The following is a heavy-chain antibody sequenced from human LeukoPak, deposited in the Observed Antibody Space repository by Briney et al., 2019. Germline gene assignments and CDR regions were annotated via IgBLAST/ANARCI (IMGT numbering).Heavy chain of an antibody. D-gene: IGHD5-18*01. J-gene: IGHJ4*02. Sequence: GGSLRLSCAASGFTFSGCGMHWVRQAPGKGLEWVAFIWYDGGGKYYADSVKGQFTISRANSKNTLYLQMNSLRAEDTAVYYCAKDPYSYGSYFDYWGQGTLVTVSS. CDR3: AKDPYSYGSYFDY. CDR1: GFTFSGCG. CDR2: IWYDGGGK. V-gene: IGHV3-30*02.